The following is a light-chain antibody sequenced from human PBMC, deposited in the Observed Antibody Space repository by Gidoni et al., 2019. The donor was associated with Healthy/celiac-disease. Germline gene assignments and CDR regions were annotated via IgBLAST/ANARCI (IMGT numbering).Light chain of an antibody. Sequence: QSVLTQPPSVSGAPGQRVTRSCTGSSSNIGAGYDVHWYQPLPGTAPNLLIYGNSNRPSGVPDRFSGSKSGTSASLAITGLQAEDEADYYCQSYDSSLSGIVFGGGTKLTVL. CDR1: SSNIGAGYD. CDR3: QSYDSSLSGIV. J-gene: IGLJ2*01. CDR2: GNS. V-gene: IGLV1-40*01.